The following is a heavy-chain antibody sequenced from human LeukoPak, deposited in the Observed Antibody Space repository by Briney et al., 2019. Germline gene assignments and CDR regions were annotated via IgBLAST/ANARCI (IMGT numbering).Heavy chain of an antibody. V-gene: IGHV3-7*01. Sequence: GRSLRLSCAASGVSFSTYAMRWVRQAPGKGLEWVANIKEDGNGGEYVDTVKGRFTISRDNAKTTVYLQINGVKYADTAVYYCARWRRQQSEFDYWGQGTLVTVSS. D-gene: IGHD5-24*01. CDR1: GVSFSTYA. CDR2: IKEDGNGG. CDR3: ARWRRQQSEFDY. J-gene: IGHJ4*02.